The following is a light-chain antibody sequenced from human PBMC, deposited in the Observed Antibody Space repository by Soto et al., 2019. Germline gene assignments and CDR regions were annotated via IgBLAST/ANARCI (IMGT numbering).Light chain of an antibody. Sequence: DILMTQSPSTLSSSLGDRVTITFRASQGISGWLAWYQQKPGKAPKLLIYDASSLESGVPSRFSGSGSGTEFTLTISSLRPDDFATYYCQQYNSYWTFGQGTKVDIK. CDR1: QGISGW. CDR2: DAS. CDR3: QQYNSYWT. J-gene: IGKJ1*01. V-gene: IGKV1-5*01.